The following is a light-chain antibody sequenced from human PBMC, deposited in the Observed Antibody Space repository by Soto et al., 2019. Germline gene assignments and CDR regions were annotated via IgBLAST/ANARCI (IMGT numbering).Light chain of an antibody. CDR2: GAS. V-gene: IGKV3-20*01. J-gene: IGKJ5*01. Sequence: IVISQSPSTLSVSPGERATLSCWASQSIGSNLAWYQQKPGQAPRLLIYGASSRATGIPGRFSGSGSGTDFTLTISRLEPEDFAVYYCQQYGSSPPITFGQGTLLEIK. CDR3: QQYGSSPPIT. CDR1: QSIGSN.